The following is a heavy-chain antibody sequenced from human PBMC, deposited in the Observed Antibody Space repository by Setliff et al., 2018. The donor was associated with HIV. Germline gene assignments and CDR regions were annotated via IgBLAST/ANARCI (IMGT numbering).Heavy chain of an antibody. CDR1: GGPFISYY. CDR3: ARVSYAAGLYYYYYMDV. CDR2: IYTSGRT. Sequence: SETLSLTCTVSGGPFISYYWSWIRQSAGKGLEWIGRIYTSGRTKYNPSLESRVTMSVDTSKNQFSLKLSSVTAADTAVYYCARVSYAAGLYYYYYMDVWGKGTTVTVSS. V-gene: IGHV4-4*07. J-gene: IGHJ6*03. D-gene: IGHD6-19*01.